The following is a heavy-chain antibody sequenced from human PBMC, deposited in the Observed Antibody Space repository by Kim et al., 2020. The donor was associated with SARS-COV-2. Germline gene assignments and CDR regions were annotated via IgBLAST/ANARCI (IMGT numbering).Heavy chain of an antibody. V-gene: IGHV4-34*01. J-gene: IGHJ4*02. CDR2: INHSGST. Sequence: SETLSLTCAVYGGSFSGYYWSWIRQPPGKGLEWIGEINHSGSTNYNPSLKSRVTISVDTSKNQFSLKLSSVTAADTAVYYCARVRGSSSRNDFDYWGQGTLVTVSS. CDR3: ARVRGSSSRNDFDY. D-gene: IGHD6-13*01. CDR1: GGSFSGYY.